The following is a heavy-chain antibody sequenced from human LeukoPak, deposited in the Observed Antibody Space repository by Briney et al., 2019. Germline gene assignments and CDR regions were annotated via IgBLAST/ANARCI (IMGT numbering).Heavy chain of an antibody. CDR1: GFTFSSYA. CDR3: AEAPRVVLAAIGSGLANPVDY. D-gene: IGHD2-2*01. V-gene: IGHV3-23*01. J-gene: IGHJ4*02. CDR2: ISCSGGST. Sequence: PGGSLRLSCAASGFTFSSYAMSWVRQAPGKGQEWVSTISCSGGSTYYADSVKGRFITSRDNSKNTLYLQRNSLRAEDTAVYYCAEAPRVVLAAIGSGLANPVDYWGQGTLVTVSS.